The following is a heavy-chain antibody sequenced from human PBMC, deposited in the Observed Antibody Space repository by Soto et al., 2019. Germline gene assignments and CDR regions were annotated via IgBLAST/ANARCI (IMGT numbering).Heavy chain of an antibody. CDR3: TRVLYSGSSLYGFDP. CDR2: IRSKAYGGTT. D-gene: IGHD3-10*02. CDR1: GFTFGDYA. J-gene: IGHJ5*02. V-gene: IGHV3-49*03. Sequence: GGSLRLSCTASGFTFGDYAMSWFRQAPGKGLEWVGFIRSKAYGGTTEYAASVKGRFTISRDDSKSIAYLQMNSLKTEDTAVYYCTRVLYSGSSLYGFDPWGQGTLVTVSS.